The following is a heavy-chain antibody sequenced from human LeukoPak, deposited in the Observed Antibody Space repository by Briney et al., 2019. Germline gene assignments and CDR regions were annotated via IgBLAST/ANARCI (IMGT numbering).Heavy chain of an antibody. V-gene: IGHV1-24*01. CDR1: GYTLTELS. D-gene: IGHD3-3*01. CDR3: ATGQTIFGVVSGWFDP. J-gene: IGHJ5*02. Sequence: ASVKVSCKVSGYTLTELSMHWVRQAPGKGLEWMGGFDPEDGETIYAQKFQGRVTMTEDTSTDTAYMELSSLRSEDTAVYYCATGQTIFGVVSGWFDPWGQGTLVTVSS. CDR2: FDPEDGET.